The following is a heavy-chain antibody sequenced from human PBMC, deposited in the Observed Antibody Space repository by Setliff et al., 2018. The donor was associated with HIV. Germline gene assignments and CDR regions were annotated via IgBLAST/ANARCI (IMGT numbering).Heavy chain of an antibody. J-gene: IGHJ4*02. CDR2: IFATGDT. Sequence: SETLSLPCTVSGASINSYYWNWIRQPPGKGLEWIGFIFATGDTKYNPSLQSRVSMPIDTSKNQFSLQLCSVTAADTAVYSCAREESTEDYGSGSYGPTFPPPLIYWGQGTLVTVSS. D-gene: IGHD3-10*01. CDR1: GASINSYY. CDR3: AREESTEDYGSGSYGPTFPPPLIY. V-gene: IGHV4-4*07.